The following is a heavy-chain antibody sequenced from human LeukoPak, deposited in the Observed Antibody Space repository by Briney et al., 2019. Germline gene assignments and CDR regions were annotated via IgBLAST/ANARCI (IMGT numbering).Heavy chain of an antibody. Sequence: GGSLRLSCAASGFIFSNYAMSGVRQAPGKGLECVLTFTGSGGSTYYADSAKGRFTISRDTSKNTLSLQMNSLRAEDPAVYYCARQEDLVVVTTAMALIDFWGQGTLVTVSS. J-gene: IGHJ4*02. D-gene: IGHD2-15*01. CDR2: FTGSGGST. CDR1: GFIFSNYA. CDR3: ARQEDLVVVTTAMALIDF. V-gene: IGHV3-23*01.